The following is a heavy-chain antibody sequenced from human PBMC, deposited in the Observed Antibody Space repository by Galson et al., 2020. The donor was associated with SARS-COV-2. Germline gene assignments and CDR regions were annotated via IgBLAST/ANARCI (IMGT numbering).Heavy chain of an antibody. CDR3: AKGQGTAVAPTSIVGYYFDY. CDR2: INWNSAFI. CDR1: GFTFDDHS. D-gene: IGHD6-19*01. V-gene: IGHV3-9*01. J-gene: IGHJ4*02. Sequence: GGSLRLSCAASGFTFDDHSMHWVRLAPGKGLEWVSGINWNSAFISYADSVRGRFIISRDNAKNSLYLQMDGLRPEDTALYFCAKGQGTAVAPTSIVGYYFDYWGQGTLVTVSS.